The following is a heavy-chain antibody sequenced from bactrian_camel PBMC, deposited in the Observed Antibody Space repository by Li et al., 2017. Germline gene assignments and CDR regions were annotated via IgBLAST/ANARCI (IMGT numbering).Heavy chain of an antibody. V-gene: IGHV3S53*01. Sequence: HVQLVESGRGSVQSGGSLRLSCAGSEYMFSTYCMGWFRQAPGKEREGDAVIDRDGITTYTDSVKGRFTISQDNAKNTVYLQMNSLKPEDTAMYYCSAWSECDSGPNYHWGQGTQVTVS. CDR2: IDRDGIT. CDR1: EYMFSTYC. J-gene: IGHJ4*01. CDR3: SAWSECDSGPNYH. D-gene: IGHD3*01.